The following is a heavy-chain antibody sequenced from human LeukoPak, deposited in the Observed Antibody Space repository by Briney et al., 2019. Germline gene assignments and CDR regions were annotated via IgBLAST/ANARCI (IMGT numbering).Heavy chain of an antibody. Sequence: PSETLSLTCSVSGGSISSYYWSWIRQPAGKGLEWIGRIYTSGSTDYNPSLKSRVTMSVDTPKNQFSLKLSSVTAADTAVYYCARDRVAAAGTFNWFDPWGQGTLVTVSS. CDR1: GGSISSYY. J-gene: IGHJ5*02. V-gene: IGHV4-4*07. D-gene: IGHD6-13*01. CDR3: ARDRVAAAGTFNWFDP. CDR2: IYTSGST.